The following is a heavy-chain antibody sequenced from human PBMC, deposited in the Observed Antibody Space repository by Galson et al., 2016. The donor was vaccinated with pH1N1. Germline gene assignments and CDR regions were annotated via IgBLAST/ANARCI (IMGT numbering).Heavy chain of an antibody. Sequence: SLRLSCAASGFTFDDYAMHWVRQAPGKGLEWVSGISWNSGSIGYADSVKGRFTISRDNAKNSLYLQMNSLRAEDTALYYFANVTGYLYGYVDYWGQGPLVTVSS. CDR2: ISWNSGSI. J-gene: IGHJ4*02. CDR3: ANVTGYLYGYVDY. V-gene: IGHV3-9*01. CDR1: GFTFDDYA. D-gene: IGHD5-18*01.